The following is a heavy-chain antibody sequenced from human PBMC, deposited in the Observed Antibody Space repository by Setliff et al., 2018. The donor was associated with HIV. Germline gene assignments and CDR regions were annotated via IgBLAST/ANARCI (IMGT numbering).Heavy chain of an antibody. D-gene: IGHD6-13*01. CDR3: ARVPTGSWYVTTQRTKEYFQQ. Sequence: PSETLFLTCTVSGGSIKSSSYYWGWIRQPPGKGLEWIGSIYYSGNTYYNPSLKSRVTISVDTSRNQFSLRLSSVTAADTAIYYCARVPTGSWYVTTQRTKEYFQQWGQGTLVTVSS. CDR1: GGSIKSSSYY. V-gene: IGHV4-39*07. CDR2: IYYSGNT. J-gene: IGHJ1*01.